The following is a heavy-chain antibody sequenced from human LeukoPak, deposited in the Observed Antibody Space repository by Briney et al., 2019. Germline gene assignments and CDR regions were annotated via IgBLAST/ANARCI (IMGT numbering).Heavy chain of an antibody. Sequence: EGSLRLSCAASAFTFSSYSMNWVRQAPGKGLEWVSSISSSSYIYYADSVKGRFTISRDNAKNSLYLQMNSLRAEDTAVYYCARDYDAVVGLMGPDFDYWGQGTLVTVSS. V-gene: IGHV3-21*04. D-gene: IGHD6-19*01. CDR2: ISSSSYI. CDR3: ARDYDAVVGLMGPDFDY. CDR1: AFTFSSYS. J-gene: IGHJ4*02.